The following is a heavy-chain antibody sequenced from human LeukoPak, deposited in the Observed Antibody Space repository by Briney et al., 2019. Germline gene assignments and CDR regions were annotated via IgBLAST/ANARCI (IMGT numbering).Heavy chain of an antibody. Sequence: GGSLRLSCAASGFTFSSYSMNWVRQAPGKGLEWVSYISSSGGTIYYADSVKGRFTISRDNAKNSLYLQMNSLRAEDTAVYYCAREAAVTIRMYYFDYWGQGTLVTVSS. V-gene: IGHV3-48*04. D-gene: IGHD4-17*01. CDR2: ISSSGGTI. J-gene: IGHJ4*02. CDR3: AREAAVTIRMYYFDY. CDR1: GFTFSSYS.